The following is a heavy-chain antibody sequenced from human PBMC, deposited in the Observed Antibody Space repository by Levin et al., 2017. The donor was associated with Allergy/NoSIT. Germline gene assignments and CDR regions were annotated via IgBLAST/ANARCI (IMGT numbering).Heavy chain of an antibody. CDR3: TTDRYNWNNGPHGY. J-gene: IGHJ4*02. CDR1: GFDFSDAW. Sequence: PGGSLRLSCAASGFDFSDAWMSWVRQAPGKELEWVARIKGKSHSGTTDYAAPVKDRFTISRDDSENMVYLQLNSLKTEDTGVYRCTTDRYNWNNGPHGYWGQGTLVTVSS. CDR2: IKGKSHSGTT. D-gene: IGHD1/OR15-1a*01. V-gene: IGHV3-15*01.